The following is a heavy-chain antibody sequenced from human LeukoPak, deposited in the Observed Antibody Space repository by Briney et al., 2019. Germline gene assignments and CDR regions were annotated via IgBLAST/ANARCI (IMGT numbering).Heavy chain of an antibody. Sequence: PSETLSLIRSVSGASIRSYYWSWIRQPPGKGLEVIGYIYTSGSTNHSPSLKGRVSLSMHTSKNHFSLTLSSVTAADTAVFYFAGQPLLGSYWFFDLWGRGTLVTVSS. CDR1: GASIRSYY. D-gene: IGHD2-8*02. V-gene: IGHV4-4*09. CDR2: IYTSGST. CDR3: AGQPLLGSYWFFDL. J-gene: IGHJ2*01.